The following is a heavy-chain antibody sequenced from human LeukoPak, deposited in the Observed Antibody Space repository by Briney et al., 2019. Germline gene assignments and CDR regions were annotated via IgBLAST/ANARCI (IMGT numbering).Heavy chain of an antibody. V-gene: IGHV3-30*02. D-gene: IGHD5-24*01. CDR3: AKDGGLHLYYYYNYMDI. CDR1: GFTFNSYG. Sequence: GGSLRLSCAASGFTFNSYGMHWVRQAPGKGLEWVAFIRYDGSYEYYTDSVKGRFTISRDNSKTTLYLQMNSLRSEDTAVYYCAKDGGLHLYYYYNYMDIWGKGTTVTVSS. CDR2: IRYDGSYE. J-gene: IGHJ6*03.